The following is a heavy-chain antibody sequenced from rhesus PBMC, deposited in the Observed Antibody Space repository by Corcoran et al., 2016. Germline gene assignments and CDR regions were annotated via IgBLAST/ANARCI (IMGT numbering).Heavy chain of an antibody. J-gene: IGHJ4*01. V-gene: IGHV4-143*01. CDR3: ARRDWGDFY. CDR2: IYGGSGST. CDR1: GGSISDYYY. Sequence: QVQLQESGPGLVKPSETLSLTCAVYGGSISDYYYWSWIRQPPGKGLEWIGQIYGGSGSTNYNPSLKSRVTVSKDTSKNQFSLKLSSVTAADTAVYYCARRDWGDFYWGQGVLVTVSS. D-gene: IGHD3-34*01.